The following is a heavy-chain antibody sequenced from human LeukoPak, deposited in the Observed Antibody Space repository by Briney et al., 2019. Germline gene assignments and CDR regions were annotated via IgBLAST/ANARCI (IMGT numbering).Heavy chain of an antibody. Sequence: SETLSLTLTVSGGSISSYYWSWIRQPPGKGLDGIGYIYHSGRTHYNPPLKSRVTISVDTSKNQFSLKLSSVTAADTAVYYCARGYYDFWSGYSYYYGMDVWGQGATVTVSS. CDR2: IYHSGRT. J-gene: IGHJ6*02. CDR3: ARGYYDFWSGYSYYYGMDV. D-gene: IGHD3-3*01. CDR1: GGSISSYY. V-gene: IGHV4-59*01.